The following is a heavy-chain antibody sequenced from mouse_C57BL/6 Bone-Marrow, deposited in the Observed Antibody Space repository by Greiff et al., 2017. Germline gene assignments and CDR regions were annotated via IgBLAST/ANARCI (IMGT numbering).Heavy chain of an antibody. Sequence: EVQLQESGGGLVQPGGSLKLSCAASGFTFSDYYMYWVRQTPEKRLEWVAYISNGGGSTYYPDTVKGRFTISRDNAKNTLYLQMSRLKSEDTAMYYCARPLLLRFPDWYFDVWGTGTTVTVSS. CDR1: GFTFSDYY. CDR2: ISNGGGST. D-gene: IGHD1-1*01. V-gene: IGHV5-12*01. J-gene: IGHJ1*03. CDR3: ARPLLLRFPDWYFDV.